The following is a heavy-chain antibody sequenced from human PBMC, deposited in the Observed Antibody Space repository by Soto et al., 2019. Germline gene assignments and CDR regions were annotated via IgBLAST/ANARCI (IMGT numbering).Heavy chain of an antibody. CDR2: ISYDGSNK. CDR3: ARDGARNDNYYYYGMDV. D-gene: IGHD1-1*01. J-gene: IGHJ6*02. Sequence: QVQLVESGGGVVQPGRSLRLSCAASGFTFSSYAMHWVRQAPGKGLEWVAVISYDGSNKYYADSVKGRFTISRDNSKNTLYLQMNSRRAEDTAVYYCARDGARNDNYYYYGMDVWGQGTTVTVSS. CDR1: GFTFSSYA. V-gene: IGHV3-30-3*01.